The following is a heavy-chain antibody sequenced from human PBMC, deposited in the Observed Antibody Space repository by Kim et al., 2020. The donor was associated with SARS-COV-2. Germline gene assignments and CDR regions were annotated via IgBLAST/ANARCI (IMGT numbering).Heavy chain of an antibody. CDR1: GYTLTELS. Sequence: ASVKVSCKVSGYTLTELSMHWVRQAPGKGLEWMGGFDPEDGETIYAQKFQGRVTMTEDTSTDTAYMELSSLRSEDTAVYYCATDICSGGSCYPFDAFDIWGQGTMVTVSS. V-gene: IGHV1-24*01. CDR2: FDPEDGET. D-gene: IGHD2-15*01. J-gene: IGHJ3*02. CDR3: ATDICSGGSCYPFDAFDI.